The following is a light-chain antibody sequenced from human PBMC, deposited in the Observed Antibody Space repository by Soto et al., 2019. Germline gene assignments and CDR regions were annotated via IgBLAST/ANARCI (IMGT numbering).Light chain of an antibody. CDR1: QSVSSN. V-gene: IGKV3-15*01. CDR2: GAS. J-gene: IGKJ5*01. CDR3: QHYNNWPPIT. Sequence: EIVMTQSPATLSVSPGERATLSCRASQSVSSNLAWYQQKPGQAPRLLIYGASTSATGIPAMFSGSGSGTEFTLTISSLQSEDFAVYYCQHYNNWPPITFGQGTRLEIK.